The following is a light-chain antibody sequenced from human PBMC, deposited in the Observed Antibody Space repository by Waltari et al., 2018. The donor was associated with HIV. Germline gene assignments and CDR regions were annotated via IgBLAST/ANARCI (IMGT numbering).Light chain of an antibody. J-gene: IGKJ4*01. CDR2: AAS. CDR1: QSISNY. Sequence: DIQMTQSQSSLSASVGDRVTITCRASQSISNYLNWYQQQPGKAPKVLIYAASSLQSGVPSRFSGSGSGTDFTLTINSLQPEDSATYYCQQNYGTTTFGGGTKVEI. V-gene: IGKV1-39*01. CDR3: QQNYGTTT.